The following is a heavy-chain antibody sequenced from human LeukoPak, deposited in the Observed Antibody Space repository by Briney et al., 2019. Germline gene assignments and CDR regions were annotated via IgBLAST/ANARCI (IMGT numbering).Heavy chain of an antibody. D-gene: IGHD6-19*01. V-gene: IGHV4-59*01. CDR2: IYYSGST. CDR1: GGSISSYY. J-gene: IGHJ4*02. Sequence: SETLSLTCTVSGGSISSYYWSWIRQPPGKGLEWIGYIYYSGSTNYSPSLKSRVTISVDTSKNQFSLKLSSVTAADTAVYYCARNGYSSGPPYFDYWGQGTLVTVSS. CDR3: ARNGYSSGPPYFDY.